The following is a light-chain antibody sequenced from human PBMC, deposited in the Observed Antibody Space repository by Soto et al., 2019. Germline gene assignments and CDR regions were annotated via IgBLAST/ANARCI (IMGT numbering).Light chain of an antibody. V-gene: IGKV4-1*01. Sequence: VMTQSPDSLAVSLGERATINCKSSQSVLSRSNNKNYLAWYQQKPGQPPKLIIHWASTRDSGVPDRFSGSGSGIDLNLTISSLQAEDVAVYYCQQYYSTPWTFSQGTKVEIK. CDR3: QQYYSTPWT. CDR1: QSVLSRSNNKNY. J-gene: IGKJ1*01. CDR2: WAS.